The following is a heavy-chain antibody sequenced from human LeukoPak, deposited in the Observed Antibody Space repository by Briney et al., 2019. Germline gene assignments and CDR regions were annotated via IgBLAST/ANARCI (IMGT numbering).Heavy chain of an antibody. D-gene: IGHD3-10*01. Sequence: SETLSLTCAVYGGSFSGYYWSWIRQPPGKGLEWIGEINHSGSTNYNPSLKSRVTISVDTSKNQFSLKLSSVTAADTAVYYCARGALELERFGESWSSSFDYWGQGTLVTVSS. CDR1: GGSFSGYY. J-gene: IGHJ4*02. CDR2: INHSGST. CDR3: ARGALELERFGESWSSSFDY. V-gene: IGHV4-34*01.